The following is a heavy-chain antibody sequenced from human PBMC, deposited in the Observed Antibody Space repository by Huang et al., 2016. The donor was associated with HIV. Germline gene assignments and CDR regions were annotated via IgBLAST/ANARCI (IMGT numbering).Heavy chain of an antibody. CDR1: GFTFNISA. D-gene: IGHD1-26*01. V-gene: IGHV3-23*01. CDR2: IRASGDTK. J-gene: IGHJ4*02. Sequence: EVRLLESGGRLVQSGESLRISCAASGFTFNISALSWVRQAPGKGLEWVAGIRASGDTKNYPDSVKGRFTISRDNSRGILYLQMSSLGVEATAMYYCAKPYSGSSNQVFDYWGQGTMVTVSS. CDR3: AKPYSGSSNQVFDY.